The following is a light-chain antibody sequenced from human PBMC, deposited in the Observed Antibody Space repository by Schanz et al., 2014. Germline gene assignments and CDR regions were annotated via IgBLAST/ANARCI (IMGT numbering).Light chain of an antibody. V-gene: IGKV3-20*01. CDR2: AAS. Sequence: EIVLTQSPGTLSLSPGERATLSCRASQSIANYLAWYQQKPGQAPRLLIYAASHRATGIPDRFSGSGSGTDFTLIISRLEPEDFAVYYCQHYGSSPYTFGQGTKVEIK. CDR3: QHYGSSPYT. J-gene: IGKJ2*01. CDR1: QSIANY.